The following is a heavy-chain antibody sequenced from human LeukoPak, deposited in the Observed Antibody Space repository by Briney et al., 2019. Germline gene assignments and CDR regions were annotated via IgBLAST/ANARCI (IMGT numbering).Heavy chain of an antibody. CDR2: ISYDGSNK. Sequence: GGSLRLSCAASGFTFSSYAMHWVRQAPGKGLEWVAVISYDGSNKYYADSVKGRFTISRDNPKDTLYLQINSLRAEDTAVYYCAKGFVSSGWYFSPFDYWGQGTLVTVSS. V-gene: IGHV3-30-3*01. CDR1: GFTFSSYA. CDR3: AKGFVSSGWYFSPFDY. J-gene: IGHJ4*02. D-gene: IGHD6-19*01.